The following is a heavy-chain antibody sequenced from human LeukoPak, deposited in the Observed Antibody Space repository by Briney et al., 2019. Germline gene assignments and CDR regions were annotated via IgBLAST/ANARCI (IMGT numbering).Heavy chain of an antibody. J-gene: IGHJ4*02. CDR2: INHSGST. Sequence: NTSETLSLTCGVYGGSFSGYYWSWIRQPPGKGLEWIGEINHSGSTNYNPSLKSRVTISVDTSKNQFSLKLSSVTAADTAVYYCAILAAAGPGWGQGTLVTVSS. CDR1: GGSFSGYY. V-gene: IGHV4-34*01. CDR3: AILAAAGPG. D-gene: IGHD6-13*01.